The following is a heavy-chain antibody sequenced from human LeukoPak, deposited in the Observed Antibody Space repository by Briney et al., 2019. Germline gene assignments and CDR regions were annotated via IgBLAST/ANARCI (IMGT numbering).Heavy chain of an antibody. Sequence: PSETLTLTCTVSGDSISSSNCNWSWIRQPPGKGLEWIGSIYYSGSTYYNSSLKSRVTISVDTSKNQFSLKLTSVTAADTAVYYCARHDGMMGAYSFPSWDYWGQGTLVTVSS. J-gene: IGHJ4*02. V-gene: IGHV4-39*01. CDR2: IYYSGST. CDR1: GDSISSSNCN. CDR3: ARHDGMMGAYSFPSWDY. D-gene: IGHD1-26*01.